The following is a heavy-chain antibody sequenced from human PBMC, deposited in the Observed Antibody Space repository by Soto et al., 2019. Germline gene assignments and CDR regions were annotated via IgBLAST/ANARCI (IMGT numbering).Heavy chain of an antibody. D-gene: IGHD2-21*01. J-gene: IGHJ4*02. CDR1: GFTFSSYS. Sequence: EVQLLQSGGGSVQPGGSLRLSCAASGFTFSSYSMTWVRQAPGTGLQWVSSITGSGGNTYYRDSVKGRVTISRDNSKNTVDLQLNGLRGEATALYYCAKVHLVIIWFSALIFWGQGARVTVSP. CDR3: AKVHLVIIWFSALIF. V-gene: IGHV3-23*01. CDR2: ITGSGGNT.